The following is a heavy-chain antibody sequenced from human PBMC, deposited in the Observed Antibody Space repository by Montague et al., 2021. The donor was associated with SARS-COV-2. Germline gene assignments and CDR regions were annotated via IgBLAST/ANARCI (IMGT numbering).Heavy chain of an antibody. CDR3: ARGSVYNWNGDDDAFDI. Sequence: SLRLSCAASGFTFSSYSMNWVRQAPGKGLEWASSISSSSSSYIYYADSVKGRFTISRDNAKNSLYLQMNSLRAEDTAVYYCARGSVYNWNGDDDAFDIWGQGTMVTVSS. CDR1: GFTFSSYS. CDR2: ISSSSSSYI. J-gene: IGHJ3*02. V-gene: IGHV3-21*01. D-gene: IGHD1-1*01.